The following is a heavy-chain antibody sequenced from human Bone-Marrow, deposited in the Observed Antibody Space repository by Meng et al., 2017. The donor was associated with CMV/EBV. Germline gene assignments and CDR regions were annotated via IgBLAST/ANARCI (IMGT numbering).Heavy chain of an antibody. V-gene: IGHV4-30-4*08. Sequence: QGQLQGSGPGLVKPSQTLSLTCSVSGDSINSGDYYWSWIRQPPGKGLEWIGYIYYSGSTYYNPSLESRLTISVDTSKNQFSLNLSSVTAADTAVYFCAKLSGSGTTSSGYHYAFDSWGQGTLVTVSS. J-gene: IGHJ4*02. D-gene: IGHD3-22*01. CDR2: IYYSGST. CDR1: GDSINSGDYY. CDR3: AKLSGSGTTSSGYHYAFDS.